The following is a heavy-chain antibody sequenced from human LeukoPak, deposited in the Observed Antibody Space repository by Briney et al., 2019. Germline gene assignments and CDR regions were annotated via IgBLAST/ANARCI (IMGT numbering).Heavy chain of an antibody. J-gene: IGHJ4*02. CDR3: ASRAAARTVYYFDY. CDR2: INAGNGNT. CDR1: GYTFTSYA. V-gene: IGHV1-3*01. Sequence: ASVKASCKASGYTFTSYAMHWVRQAPGQRLEWMGWINAGNGNTKYSQKFQGRVTITRDTSASTAYMELSSLRSEDTAVYYCASRAAARTVYYFDYWGQGTLVTVSS. D-gene: IGHD6-13*01.